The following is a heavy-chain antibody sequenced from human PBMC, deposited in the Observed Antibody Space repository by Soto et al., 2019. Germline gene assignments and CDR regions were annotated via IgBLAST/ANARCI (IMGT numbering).Heavy chain of an antibody. Sequence: PGGSLRLSCAASGFTFSSYAMSWVRQAPGKGLEWVSAISGSGGSTYYADSVKGRFTISRDNSKNTLYLQMNSLRAEDTAVYYYAKDYELCLVVPATIEMDILCQDASVPVS. J-gene: IGHJ6*02. CDR1: GFTFSSYA. V-gene: IGHV3-23*01. CDR2: ISGSGGST. CDR3: AKDYELCLVVPATIEMDI. D-gene: IGHD2-2*01.